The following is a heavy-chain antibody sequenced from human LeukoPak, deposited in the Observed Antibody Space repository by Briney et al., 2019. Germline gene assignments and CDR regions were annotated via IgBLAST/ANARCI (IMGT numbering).Heavy chain of an antibody. J-gene: IGHJ6*02. CDR3: AKEIAAAGTGYYYYGMDV. CDR1: GFTFSSYG. CDR2: ISYDGSNK. Sequence: PGRSLRLSCAASGFTFSSYGMHWVRQAPGKGLEWVAVISYDGSNKYYADSVKGRFTISRDNSKNTLYLQMNSLRAEDMAVYYCAKEIAAAGTGYYYYGMDVWGQGTTVTVSS. D-gene: IGHD6-13*01. V-gene: IGHV3-30*18.